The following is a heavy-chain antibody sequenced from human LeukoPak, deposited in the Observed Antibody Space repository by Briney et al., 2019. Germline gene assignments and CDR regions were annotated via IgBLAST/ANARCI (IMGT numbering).Heavy chain of an antibody. CDR1: GGTFSSYA. Sequence: SVKVSCKASGGTFSSYAISWVRQAPGQGLEWMGGIVPIFGTANYAQKFQGRVTITADESTSTAYMELSSLRSEDTAVYYCARDRVPYGDYGTGFDYWGQGTLVTVSS. V-gene: IGHV1-69*13. CDR3: ARDRVPYGDYGTGFDY. J-gene: IGHJ4*02. CDR2: IVPIFGTA. D-gene: IGHD4-17*01.